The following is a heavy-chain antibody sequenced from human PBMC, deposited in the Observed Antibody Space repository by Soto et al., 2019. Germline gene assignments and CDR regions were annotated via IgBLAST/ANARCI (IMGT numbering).Heavy chain of an antibody. J-gene: IGHJ4*02. CDR1: GGTFSSYA. D-gene: IGHD3-22*01. V-gene: IGHV1-69*13. CDR2: IIPIFGTA. Sequence: SVKVSCKASGGTFSSYAISWVRQAPGQGLEWMGGIIPIFGTANYAQKFQGRVTITADESTSTAYMELSSLRSEDTAVYYCARDLGPDYDSSGYHFDYWGQGTLVTVSS. CDR3: ARDLGPDYDSSGYHFDY.